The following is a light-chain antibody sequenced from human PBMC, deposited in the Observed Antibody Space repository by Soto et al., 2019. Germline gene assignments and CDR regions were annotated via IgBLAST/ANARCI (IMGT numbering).Light chain of an antibody. V-gene: IGKV1-5*03. Sequence: DIQMTQSPSTLSASVGDRVTITCRASQSISSWLAWYQQKPGKAPKLLIYKASSLESGVPSRFSGSGSGTEFTLTISSLQPDDFATYYSQQYNSYSRTFGQGTKVEIK. CDR3: QQYNSYSRT. J-gene: IGKJ1*01. CDR2: KAS. CDR1: QSISSW.